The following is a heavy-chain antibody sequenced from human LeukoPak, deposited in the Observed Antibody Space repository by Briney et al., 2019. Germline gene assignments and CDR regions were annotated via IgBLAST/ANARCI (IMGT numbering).Heavy chain of an antibody. CDR3: AKDVDIVLVVAAKSFDY. CDR1: GFTFSSYS. Sequence: GGSLRLSCAASGFTFSSYSMNWVRQAPGRGLEWVSSISRSSSYIYYADSVKGRFTISRDNAKNSLYLQMNSLRAEDTAVYYCAKDVDIVLVVAAKSFDYWGQGTLVTVSS. V-gene: IGHV3-21*01. D-gene: IGHD2-15*01. CDR2: ISRSSSYI. J-gene: IGHJ4*02.